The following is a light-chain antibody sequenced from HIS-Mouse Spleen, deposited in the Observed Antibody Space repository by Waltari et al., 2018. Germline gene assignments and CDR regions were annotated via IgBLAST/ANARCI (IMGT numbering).Light chain of an antibody. CDR1: QGISRA. J-gene: IGKJ4*01. V-gene: IGKV1-13*02. CDR3: HQFNSYTALT. CDR2: DAA. Sequence: AIQLTQSPSSLPASVGDRVTITCRASQGISRALAWYHQKPWKAPKLLIYDAASLESGVPSRFSGSGAGTDFTLTISSLQPDDFVTYYCHQFNSYTALTFGGGTKVEIK.